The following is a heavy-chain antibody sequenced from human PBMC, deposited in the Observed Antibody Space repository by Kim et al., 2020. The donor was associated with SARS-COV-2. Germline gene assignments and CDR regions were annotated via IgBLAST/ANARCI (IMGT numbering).Heavy chain of an antibody. D-gene: IGHD3-3*01. J-gene: IGHJ6*02. Sequence: SVKVSCKASGGTFSSYAISWVRQAPGQGLEWMGGIIPIFGTANYAQKFQGRVTITADESTSTAYMELSSLRSEDTAVYYCASGDFWSGPTGAYYYYYGMDAWGQGTTVTVSS. V-gene: IGHV1-69*13. CDR1: GGTFSSYA. CDR2: IIPIFGTA. CDR3: ASGDFWSGPTGAYYYYYGMDA.